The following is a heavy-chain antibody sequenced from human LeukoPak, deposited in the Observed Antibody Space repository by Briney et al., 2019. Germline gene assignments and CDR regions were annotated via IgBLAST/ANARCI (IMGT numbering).Heavy chain of an antibody. V-gene: IGHV3-11*03. CDR3: ARIFPFDSSGYYQDAFDI. J-gene: IGHJ3*02. Sequence: GGSLRLSCAASGFTFSDYYMSWIRQAPGKGLEWVSYISSSSSYTNYADSVKGRFTISRDNAKNSLYLQMNSLRAEDTAVYYCARIFPFDSSGYYQDAFDIWGQGTMVTVSS. D-gene: IGHD3-22*01. CDR1: GFTFSDYY. CDR2: ISSSSSYT.